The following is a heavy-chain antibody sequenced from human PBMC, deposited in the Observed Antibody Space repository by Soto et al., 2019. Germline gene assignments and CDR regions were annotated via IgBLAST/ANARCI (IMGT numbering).Heavy chain of an antibody. CDR2: FDPEDGET. Sequence: GASVKVSCKVSGYTLTELSMHWGRQAPGKGLEWMGGFDPEDGETIYAQKFQGRVTMTEDASTDTAYMEPSSLRSEDTAVYYCARREGYCSSTSCYANWFDPWGQGTLVTGSS. J-gene: IGHJ5*02. CDR1: GYTLTELS. CDR3: ARREGYCSSTSCYANWFDP. D-gene: IGHD2-2*01. V-gene: IGHV1-24*01.